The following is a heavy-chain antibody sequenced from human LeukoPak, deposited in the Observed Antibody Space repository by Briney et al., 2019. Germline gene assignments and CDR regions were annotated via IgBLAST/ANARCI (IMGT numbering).Heavy chain of an antibody. CDR3: ARERLTELDY. CDR1: EFTFSRYS. V-gene: IGHV3-48*02. J-gene: IGHJ4*02. CDR2: IGSSSSTI. Sequence: GGSLRLSCAASEFTFSRYSMSWVRQAPGKGLEWVSYIGSSSSTIYYADSVRGRFTISRDNAKNSLYLQMNSLRDEDTAVYYCARERLTELDYWGQGTLVTVSS. D-gene: IGHD3-9*01.